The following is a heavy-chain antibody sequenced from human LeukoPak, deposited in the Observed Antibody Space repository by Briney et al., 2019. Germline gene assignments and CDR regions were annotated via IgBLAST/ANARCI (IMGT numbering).Heavy chain of an antibody. CDR2: ISYDGGSG. D-gene: IGHD2-2*02. CDR3: ARGGLGDCSSTSCYNFHYFDY. J-gene: IGHJ4*02. Sequence: GRSLRLSCSASGFIFSSYAMHWVRQAPGKGLEWMSIISYDGGSGDYADSVRGRFTLSRDNSKNTLYLEMNSLRSEDTAVYYCARGGLGDCSSTSCYNFHYFDYWGQGALVTVSS. V-gene: IGHV3-30*01. CDR1: GFIFSSYA.